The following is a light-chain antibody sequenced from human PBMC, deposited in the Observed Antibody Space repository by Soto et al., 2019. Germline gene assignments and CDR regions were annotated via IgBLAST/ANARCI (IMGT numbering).Light chain of an antibody. V-gene: IGLV2-14*01. CDR1: SSDVGGYNY. Sequence: QSALTQPASVSGSPGQSITIYCTGTSSDVGGYNYVSWYQQHPGKAPKLMIYEVSNRPSGVSNRFSGSKSGNTASLTISGLQAEDEADYYCSSYTSSSTLHWVFGGGTKVTVL. CDR2: EVS. CDR3: SSYTSSSTLHWV. J-gene: IGLJ3*02.